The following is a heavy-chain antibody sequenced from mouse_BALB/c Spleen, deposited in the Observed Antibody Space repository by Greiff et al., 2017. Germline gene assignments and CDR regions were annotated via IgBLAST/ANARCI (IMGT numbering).Heavy chain of an antibody. V-gene: IGHV3-2*02. CDR2: ISYSGST. D-gene: IGHD2-10*02. Sequence: EVKLVESGPGLVKPSQSLSLTCTVTGYSITSDYAWNWIRQFPGNKLEWMGYISYSGSTSYNPSLKSRISITRDTSKNQFFLQLNSVTTEDTATYYCARWEYGNYVGYYAMDYWGQGTSVTVSS. J-gene: IGHJ4*01. CDR3: ARWEYGNYVGYYAMDY. CDR1: GYSITSDYA.